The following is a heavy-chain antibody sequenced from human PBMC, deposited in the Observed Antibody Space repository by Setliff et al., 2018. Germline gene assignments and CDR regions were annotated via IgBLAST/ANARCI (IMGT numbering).Heavy chain of an antibody. CDR3: ARHVGSRGRGYNYYYYYMDV. J-gene: IGHJ6*03. Sequence: PSETLSLTCTVSGGSIINNNYYWGWIRQPPGKGLEWIGTIYYSGTTYYNPSLKSRVTISIDTSKNQFSLNLNSVTAADTAVYYCARHVGSRGRGYNYYYYYMDVWGKGTTVTVSS. D-gene: IGHD3-10*01. CDR1: GGSIINNNYY. CDR2: IYYSGTT. V-gene: IGHV4-39*01.